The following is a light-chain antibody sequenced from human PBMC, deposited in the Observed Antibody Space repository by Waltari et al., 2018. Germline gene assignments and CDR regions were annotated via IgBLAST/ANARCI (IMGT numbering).Light chain of an antibody. V-gene: IGKV3-20*01. CDR2: RAS. CDR1: QSVGRSS. CDR3: QQHGTLPAT. Sequence: EIVLTQSPGTASLSPGERVPLFCRASQSVGRSSLAWYQQKPGQAPRRVIYRASRRATGIPDRVSGSGSGTEFSLTISRLEPEDFAVYYCQQHGTLPATFGQGTKVEIK. J-gene: IGKJ1*01.